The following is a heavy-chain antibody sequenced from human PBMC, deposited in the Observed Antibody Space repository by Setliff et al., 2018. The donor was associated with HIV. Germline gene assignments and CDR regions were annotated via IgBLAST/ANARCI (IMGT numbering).Heavy chain of an antibody. CDR2: IYHSGST. Sequence: SETLSLTCTVSGGSISSYYWSWIRQSPGKGLEWIGSIYHSGSTYYNPSLQSRVTISVDTSKNQFSLKLSSVTAADTAVYYCARLVPPYYTVMARDYWGQGTLVTVSS. V-gene: IGHV4-59*05. J-gene: IGHJ4*02. D-gene: IGHD5-18*01. CDR1: GGSISSYY. CDR3: ARLVPPYYTVMARDY.